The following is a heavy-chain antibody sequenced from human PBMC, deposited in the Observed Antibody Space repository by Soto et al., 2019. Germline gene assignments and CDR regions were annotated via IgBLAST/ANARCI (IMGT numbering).Heavy chain of an antibody. D-gene: IGHD3-22*01. Sequence: ASVKVSCKASGYTFTNHAIHWVRQAPGQGLEWMGWINAGKGDTKYPQRFQGRVTITRDTSASTAYMELSSLRSEDTAVYYCARGSGYYYWDDYWG. CDR1: GYTFTNHA. V-gene: IGHV1-3*01. CDR3: ARGSGYYYWDDY. J-gene: IGHJ4*01. CDR2: INAGKGDT.